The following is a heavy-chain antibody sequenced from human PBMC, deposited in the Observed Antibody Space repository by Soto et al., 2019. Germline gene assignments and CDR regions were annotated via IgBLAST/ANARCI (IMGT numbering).Heavy chain of an antibody. CDR2: IITIFGTA. Sequence: QVQLVQSGAEVKKPGSSVKVSCKASGGTFSSYAISWVRQAPGQGLEWMGGIITIFGTANYAQKVQGRVTITADESTSTAYMELSSLRSEDTAMHYCAGLTTVVSAFDYWVQGTLVTVTS. CDR1: GGTFSSYA. CDR3: AGLTTVVSAFDY. D-gene: IGHD4-17*01. V-gene: IGHV1-69*01. J-gene: IGHJ4*02.